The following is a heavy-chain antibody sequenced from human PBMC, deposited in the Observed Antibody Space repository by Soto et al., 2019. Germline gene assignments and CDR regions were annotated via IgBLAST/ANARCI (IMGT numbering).Heavy chain of an antibody. D-gene: IGHD2-8*02. Sequence: SVKVSCKASGGTFSSYTISWVRQAPGQGLEWMGRIIPILGIANYAQKFQGRVTITADKSTSTAYMELSSLRAEDTAVYYCAKDTAGRLTRFDYWGQGTLVTVSS. CDR3: AKDTAGRLTRFDY. CDR1: GGTFSSYT. CDR2: IIPILGIA. J-gene: IGHJ4*02. V-gene: IGHV1-69*04.